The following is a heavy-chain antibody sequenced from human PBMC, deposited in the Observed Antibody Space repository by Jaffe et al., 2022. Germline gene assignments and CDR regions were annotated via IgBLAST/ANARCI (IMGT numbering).Heavy chain of an antibody. D-gene: IGHD3-10*01. V-gene: IGHV3-43D*04. CDR1: GFTFDDYA. CDR3: AKEMGDYYGSGSYSFDY. Sequence: EVQLVESGGVVVQPGGSLRLSCAASGFTFDDYAMHWVRQAPGKGLEWVSLISWDGGSTYYADSVKGRFTISRDNSKNSLYLQMNSLRAEDTALYYCAKEMGDYYGSGSYSFDYWGQGTLVTVSS. J-gene: IGHJ4*02. CDR2: ISWDGGST.